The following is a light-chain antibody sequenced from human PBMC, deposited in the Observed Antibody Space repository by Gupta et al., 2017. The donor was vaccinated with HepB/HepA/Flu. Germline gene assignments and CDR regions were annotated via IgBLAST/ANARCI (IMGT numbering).Light chain of an antibody. CDR2: GNR. Sequence: QSVLTQPPSVSRPPGQRVTISRPGSSSNIGAGYDVPWYQQLPGTAPKLLICGNRNRPSGVPDRFSGSKSGTSASLAITGLQAEDEADYYCQSYDSSLSGRVFGGGTKLTVL. J-gene: IGLJ3*02. CDR3: QSYDSSLSGRV. CDR1: SSNIGAGYD. V-gene: IGLV1-40*01.